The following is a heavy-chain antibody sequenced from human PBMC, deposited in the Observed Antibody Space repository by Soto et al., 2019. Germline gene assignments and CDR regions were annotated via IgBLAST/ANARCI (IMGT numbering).Heavy chain of an antibody. V-gene: IGHV3-21*01. D-gene: IGHD5-18*01. J-gene: IGHJ4*02. CDR2: ISSSSSYI. CDR3: ARDPKRGYSYGYFDY. Sequence: GSLRLSCAASVFTFSSYSMNWVRQAPGKGLEWVSSISSSSSYIYYADSVKGRFTISRDNAKNSLYLQMNSLRAEDTAVYYCARDPKRGYSYGYFDYWGQGTLVTVSS. CDR1: VFTFSSYS.